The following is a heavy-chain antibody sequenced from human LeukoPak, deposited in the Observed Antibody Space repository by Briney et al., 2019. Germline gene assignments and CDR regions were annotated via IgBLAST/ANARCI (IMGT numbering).Heavy chain of an antibody. Sequence: MSGGSLRLSCAASGFTFSNAWMAWVRQAPGKGLEWVGRIKSKTDGGTTDYAAPVKGRFTISRDDSKDTLYLQMNSLKTEDTAVYYCTTWGYSGYDCFDYWGQGTLVTVSS. CDR3: TTWGYSGYDCFDY. CDR2: IKSKTDGGTT. V-gene: IGHV3-15*01. J-gene: IGHJ4*02. D-gene: IGHD5-12*01. CDR1: GFTFSNAW.